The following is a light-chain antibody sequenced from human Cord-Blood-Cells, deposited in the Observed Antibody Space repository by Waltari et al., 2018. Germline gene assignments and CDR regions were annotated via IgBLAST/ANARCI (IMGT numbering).Light chain of an antibody. CDR3: SSYAGSNNFV. CDR2: EVS. V-gene: IGLV2-8*01. J-gene: IGLJ1*01. Sequence: QPALTPPPSASGSPGQSVTLSRSGTNSDVRGYNYFSCYQRHPGKAPKLMIYEVSKRPSGVPDRFSGSKSGNTASLTVSGLQAEDEADYYCSSYAGSNNFVFGTGTKVTVL. CDR1: NSDVRGYNY.